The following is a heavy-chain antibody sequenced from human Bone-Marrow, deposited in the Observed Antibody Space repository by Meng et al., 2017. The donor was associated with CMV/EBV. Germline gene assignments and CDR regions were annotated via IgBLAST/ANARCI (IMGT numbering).Heavy chain of an antibody. J-gene: IGHJ6*01. CDR1: GDSVSSNSAA. D-gene: IGHD3-3*01. CDR3: ARGHVGVVPFDGMDV. Sequence: SCAISGDSVSSNSAAWNWIRQSPSRGLEWLGRTYYRSKWYNDYAVSVKSRITINPDTSKNQFSLQLNSVTPEDTAVYYCARGHVGVVPFDGMDVWGPGPTVTISS. V-gene: IGHV6-1*01. CDR2: TYYRSKWYN.